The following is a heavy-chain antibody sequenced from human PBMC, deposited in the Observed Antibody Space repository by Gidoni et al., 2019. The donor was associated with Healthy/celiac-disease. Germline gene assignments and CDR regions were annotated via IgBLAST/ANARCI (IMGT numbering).Heavy chain of an antibody. CDR1: GSTFSTDA. J-gene: IGHJ4*02. CDR3: AKEISGYDFIPLDY. D-gene: IGHD5-12*01. V-gene: IGHV3-23*01. Sequence: EVQLLESGGGLVQPGASLRLSCAASGSTFSTDAMSWVRQAPGKGLEGVSAIGGSGCNTYYADSVKGRFTISRDNTKNTLYLQMNSQRAEDTAVYYCAKEISGYDFIPLDYWGQGTLVTVSS. CDR2: IGGSGCNT.